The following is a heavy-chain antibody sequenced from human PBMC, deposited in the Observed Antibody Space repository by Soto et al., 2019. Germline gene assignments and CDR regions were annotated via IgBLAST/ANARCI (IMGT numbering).Heavy chain of an antibody. V-gene: IGHV4-31*03. CDR3: ARAESITMIVVVIGAFDI. CDR2: IYYSGST. D-gene: IGHD3-22*01. J-gene: IGHJ3*02. CDR1: GGSISSGGYY. Sequence: SETLSLTCTVSGGSISSGGYYCSWIRQHPGKGLEWIGYIYYSGSTYYNPSLKSRVTISVDTSKNQFSLKLSSVTAADTAVYYCARAESITMIVVVIGAFDIWGQGTMVTVSS.